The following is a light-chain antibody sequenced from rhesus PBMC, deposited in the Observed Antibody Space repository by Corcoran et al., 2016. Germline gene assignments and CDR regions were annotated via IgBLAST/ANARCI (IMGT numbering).Light chain of an antibody. V-gene: IGKV1-43*02. CDR2: KAS. J-gene: IGKJ2*01. CDR3: LQYNSDPYS. CDR1: QDISTY. Sequence: DIQMTQSPSSLSASVGDRVTITCRASQDISTYLNWYQQKPGKPPKRLIYKASSLESGVPSRFSGSGSGTDFTLTISSLQPEDFATYYCLQYNSDPYSFGQGTKVEIK.